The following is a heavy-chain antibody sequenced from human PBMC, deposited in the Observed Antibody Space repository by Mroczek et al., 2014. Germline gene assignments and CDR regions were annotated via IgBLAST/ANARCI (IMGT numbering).Heavy chain of an antibody. D-gene: IGHD4-17*01. CDR2: IYYSGST. CDR3: ARDDYGDFDY. J-gene: IGHJ4*02. CDR1: GGSISSYY. Sequence: QVQLQQWGPGLVKPSEALSLTCTVSGGSISSYYWSWIRQPPGKGLEWIGYIYYSGSTNYNPSLKSRVTISVDTSKNQFSLKLSSVTAADTAVYYCARDDYGDFDYWGQGTLVTVSS. V-gene: IGHV4-59*01.